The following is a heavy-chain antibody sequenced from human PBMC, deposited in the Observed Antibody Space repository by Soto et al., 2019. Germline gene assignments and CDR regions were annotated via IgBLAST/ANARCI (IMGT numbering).Heavy chain of an antibody. CDR1: GFSLSNARMG. D-gene: IGHD3-9*01. J-gene: IGHJ5*02. CDR2: IFSNDEK. CDR3: ARIGSRYFDWLFGKWGWFDP. Sequence: SGPTLVNPTETLTLTYTVSGFSLSNARMGVSWIRQPPGKALEWLAHIFSNDEKSYSTSLKSRLTVSKDTSKSQVVLTMTNMDPVDTATYCCARIGSRYFDWLFGKWGWFDPWGQGTLVTVSS. V-gene: IGHV2-26*01.